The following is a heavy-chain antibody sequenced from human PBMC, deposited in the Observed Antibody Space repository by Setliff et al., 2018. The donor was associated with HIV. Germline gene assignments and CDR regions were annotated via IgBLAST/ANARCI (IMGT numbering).Heavy chain of an antibody. CDR2: IYHSGST. V-gene: IGHV4-34*01. CDR1: GGSFSGYY. CDR3: AREDYYYYGMDV. J-gene: IGHJ6*02. Sequence: LSLTCGVYGGSFSGYYWNWIRQPPGKGLECIGSIYHSGSTYYNPSLKSRVTISVDTSKNQFSLKLSSVTAAGTAVYYCAREDYYYYGMDVWGQGTTVTVSS.